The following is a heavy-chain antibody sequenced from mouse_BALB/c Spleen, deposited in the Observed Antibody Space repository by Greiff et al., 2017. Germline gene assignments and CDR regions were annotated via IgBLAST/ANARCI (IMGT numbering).Heavy chain of an antibody. CDR2: IDPENGDT. J-gene: IGHJ2*01. Sequence: EVQVVESGAELVRSGASVKLSCTASGFNIKDYYMHWVKQRPEQGLEWIGWIDPENGDTEYAPKFQGKATMTADTSSNTAYLQLSSLTSEDTAVYYCNAYGSRVGYFDYWGQGTTLTVSS. D-gene: IGHD1-1*01. CDR1: GFNIKDYY. CDR3: NAYGSRVGYFDY. V-gene: IGHV14-4*02.